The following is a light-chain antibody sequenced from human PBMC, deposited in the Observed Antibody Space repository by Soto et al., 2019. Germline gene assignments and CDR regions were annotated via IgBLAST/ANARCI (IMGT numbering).Light chain of an antibody. Sequence: DIQMTQSPSSLSASVGDRVTITCQASQDINNYLNWYQQKPGKAPKLLIYDASNLETGVPSRFSGSGSGTDFTFTISSLQPEDIATFYCQQYDNLPLTFGGGTNVEIK. CDR1: QDINNY. V-gene: IGKV1-33*01. J-gene: IGKJ4*01. CDR3: QQYDNLPLT. CDR2: DAS.